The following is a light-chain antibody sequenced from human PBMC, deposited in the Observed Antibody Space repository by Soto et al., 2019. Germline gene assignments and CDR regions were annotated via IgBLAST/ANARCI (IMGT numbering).Light chain of an antibody. CDR2: GAS. Sequence: EIVMTQSPATLSVSPGERATLSCRASQSVSSNLAWYQQKPGQAPRLLIYGASTRATGIPARFSGSGSGTEFTLTISSLEPEDFGVYYCQQRSNWVFGPGTKVDIK. V-gene: IGKV3-15*01. CDR1: QSVSSN. J-gene: IGKJ3*01. CDR3: QQRSNWV.